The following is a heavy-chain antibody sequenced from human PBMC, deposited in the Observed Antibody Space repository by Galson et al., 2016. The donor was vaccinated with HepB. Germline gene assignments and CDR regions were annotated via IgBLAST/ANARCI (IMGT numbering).Heavy chain of an antibody. D-gene: IGHD6-19*01. CDR3: ARPNYSSGSYTF. CDR1: GASITRGGYY. CDR2: IFYTGTT. Sequence: TLSLTCSVSGASITRGGYYWGWIRQHPGKGLEWIGYIFYTGTTYYNPSLQSRVVISIDTSKNQFSLELTSVTAADTAVYYCARPNYSSGSYTFWGRGTLGTGSS. J-gene: IGHJ4*02. V-gene: IGHV4-31*03.